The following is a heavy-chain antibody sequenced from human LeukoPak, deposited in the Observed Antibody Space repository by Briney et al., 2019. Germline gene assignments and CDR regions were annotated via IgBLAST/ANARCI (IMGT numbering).Heavy chain of an antibody. D-gene: IGHD3-22*01. CDR2: ITPIFGTA. CDR1: GGTFSSYA. CDR3: AREWGLESSGYYYAY. J-gene: IGHJ4*02. Sequence: ASVKVSCKASGGTFSSYAISWVRQAPGQGLEWMGGITPIFGTANFVQKFQGRVSITADESTSTAFMELSSLRSEDTAVYYCAREWGLESSGYYYAYWGQGTLVTVSS. V-gene: IGHV1-69*01.